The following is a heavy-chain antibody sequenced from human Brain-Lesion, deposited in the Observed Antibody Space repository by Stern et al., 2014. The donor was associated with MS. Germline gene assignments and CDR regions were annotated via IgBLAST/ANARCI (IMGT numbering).Heavy chain of an antibody. CDR2: ISRGGTSV. V-gene: IGHV3-11*01. D-gene: IGHD2-15*01. Sequence: MQLVESGGGLVKAGGSLRLSCAASGFTFSDYYMSWIRQAPGKGLEWGSYISRGGTSVYYAESVEGRFTISRDNAKNSLFLQMNSLRAEDTAIYYCVRDLCKSRICYPFDYWGQGTPVTVSS. CDR1: GFTFSDYY. CDR3: VRDLCKSRICYPFDY. J-gene: IGHJ4*02.